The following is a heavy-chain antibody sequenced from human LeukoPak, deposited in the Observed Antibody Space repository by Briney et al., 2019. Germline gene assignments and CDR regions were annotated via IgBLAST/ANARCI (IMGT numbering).Heavy chain of an antibody. Sequence: GGSLRLSCAASGFTFSSYSMNWVRQAPGKGLEWVSSISSSSSYIYYADSVKGRFTISRDNAKNSLCLQMNSLRAEDAAVYYCARDYGGSSPFDYWGQGTLVTVSS. CDR3: ARDYGGSSPFDY. CDR2: ISSSSSYI. D-gene: IGHD4-23*01. V-gene: IGHV3-21*01. J-gene: IGHJ4*02. CDR1: GFTFSSYS.